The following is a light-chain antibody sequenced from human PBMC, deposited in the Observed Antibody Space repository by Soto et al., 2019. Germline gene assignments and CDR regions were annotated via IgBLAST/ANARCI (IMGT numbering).Light chain of an antibody. V-gene: IGKV3-15*01. CDR3: QQYMRSLT. Sequence: EIVLTQSPATLSVSPGERATISCRASKRVRGNLAWYQQKPGQAPRLLIYGASTRATGIPAVFSGSGSGTEFTLTISLLQCGDVAVYYCQQYMRSLTFGHGTKVEIK. CDR1: KRVRGN. CDR2: GAS. J-gene: IGKJ1*01.